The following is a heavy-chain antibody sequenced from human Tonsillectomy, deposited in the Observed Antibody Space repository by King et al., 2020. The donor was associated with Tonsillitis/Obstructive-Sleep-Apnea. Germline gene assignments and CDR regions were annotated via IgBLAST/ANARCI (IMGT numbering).Heavy chain of an antibody. Sequence: QLQESGPGLVKPSETLSLSCTVSGGSVSSGSYYWSWIRQPPGKGLEWIGYISYSGSTNYNLSLKSRVNISVDTSKNQFSLKLSSVTAPDTAVYYCAGVVLAAFRHPYNGFDPWGQGTLVTVSS. CDR1: GGSVSSGSYY. CDR3: AGVVLAAFRHPYNGFDP. J-gene: IGHJ5*02. V-gene: IGHV4-61*01. D-gene: IGHD4/OR15-4a*01. CDR2: ISYSGST.